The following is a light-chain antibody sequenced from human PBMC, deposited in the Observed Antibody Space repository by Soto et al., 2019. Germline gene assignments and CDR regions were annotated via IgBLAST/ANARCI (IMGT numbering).Light chain of an antibody. Sequence: EIVMTQSPATLSVSPGERATLSWRASQSVRSNLAWYQQKPGQAPRLLIYGASTRATGIPARFSGSGSGTEFTLTISSLQSEDFALYYCQQYNNWPRTFGQGTKVDIK. V-gene: IGKV3-15*01. J-gene: IGKJ1*01. CDR3: QQYNNWPRT. CDR2: GAS. CDR1: QSVRSN.